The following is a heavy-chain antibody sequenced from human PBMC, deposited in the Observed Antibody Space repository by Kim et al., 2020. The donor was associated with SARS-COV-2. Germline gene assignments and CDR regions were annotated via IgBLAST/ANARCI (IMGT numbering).Heavy chain of an antibody. Sequence: GESLKISCKGSGYSFTSYWIGWVRQMPGKGLEWMGIIYPGDSDTRYSPSFQGQVTISADKSISTAYLQWSSLKASDTAMYYCARRSTYYYDSSGYANDAFDIWGQGKMVTVYS. CDR3: ARRSTYYYDSSGYANDAFDI. V-gene: IGHV5-51*01. J-gene: IGHJ3*02. CDR1: GYSFTSYW. CDR2: IYPGDSDT. D-gene: IGHD3-22*01.